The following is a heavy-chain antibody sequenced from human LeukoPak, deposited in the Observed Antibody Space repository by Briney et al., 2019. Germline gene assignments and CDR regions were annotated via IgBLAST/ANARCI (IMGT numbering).Heavy chain of an antibody. D-gene: IGHD3-3*01. V-gene: IGHV1-69*06. J-gene: IGHJ4*02. CDR3: ATGYGGVVISH. Sequence: ASVKLSCTVSGATFSSYAISWVRQAPGQGLEWMGRIIPIFGTANYAQTFQGRVTITADKSTSTAYMELSSLRSEDTAVYYCATGYGGVVISHWGQGTLVTVSS. CDR2: IIPIFGTA. CDR1: GATFSSYA.